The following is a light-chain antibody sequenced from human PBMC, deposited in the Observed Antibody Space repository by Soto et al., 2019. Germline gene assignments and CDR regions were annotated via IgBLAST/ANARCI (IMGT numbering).Light chain of an antibody. Sequence: QSALTQPASVSGSPGQSITISCTGTSSDVGGYNYVSWYQQHPGKAPKLMIYEVSNRPSGVSNRFSGSKSGNTASLTISGLQAEDEDDYYCSSYPSSSTLVFGGGTKLTVL. CDR1: SSDVGGYNY. CDR3: SSYPSSSTLV. J-gene: IGLJ2*01. V-gene: IGLV2-14*01. CDR2: EVS.